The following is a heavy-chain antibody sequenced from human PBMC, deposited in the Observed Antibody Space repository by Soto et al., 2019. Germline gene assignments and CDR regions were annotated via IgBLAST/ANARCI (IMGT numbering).Heavy chain of an antibody. CDR1: GGSVTSDEDY. D-gene: IGHD5-18*01. V-gene: IGHV4-30-4*01. J-gene: IGHJ4*02. Sequence: SETLSLTCTVSGGSVTSDEDYWTWIRQSPGKGLEWIGYTSNSGSTGYNPSLKTRLSMSVDRSKNQFTLRLTSVTAADTAVYFCATESGSTYGYFDHWGQGTQVTVSS. CDR2: TSNSGST. CDR3: ATESGSTYGYFDH.